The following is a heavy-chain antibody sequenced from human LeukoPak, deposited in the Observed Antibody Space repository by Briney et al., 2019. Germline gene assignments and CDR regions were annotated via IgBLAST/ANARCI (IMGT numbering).Heavy chain of an antibody. CDR2: ISGSGSTI. CDR3: ARVVSENSGYQGY. J-gene: IGHJ4*02. Sequence: GGSLRLSCAASGFTFSDYYMSWIRQSPGKGLEWVSYISGSGSTIYYADSVKGRFTVSTDNAKNSQYMQMSSLRAEDTAVYYCARVVSENSGYQGYWGQGTLVTVSS. D-gene: IGHD3-22*01. V-gene: IGHV3-11*04. CDR1: GFTFSDYY.